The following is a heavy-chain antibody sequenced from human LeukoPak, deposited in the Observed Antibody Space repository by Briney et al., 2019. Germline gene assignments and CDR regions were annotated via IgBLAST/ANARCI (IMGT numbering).Heavy chain of an antibody. J-gene: IGHJ6*02. D-gene: IGHD2-15*01. CDR2: IYYSGST. CDR1: GGSFSGYY. V-gene: IGHV4-59*08. Sequence: PSETLSLTCAVYGGSFSGYYWSWIRQPPGKGLEWIGYIYYSGSTNYNPSLKSRITISVDTSKNQFSLRLSSVTAGDTAVYYCARVGGGNYYYYGMDVWGQGTTVTVSS. CDR3: ARVGGGNYYYYGMDV.